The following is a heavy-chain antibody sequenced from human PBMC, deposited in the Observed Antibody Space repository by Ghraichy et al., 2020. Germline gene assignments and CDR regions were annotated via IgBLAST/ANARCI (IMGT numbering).Heavy chain of an antibody. CDR3: ARSLYGGDSVSRADY. V-gene: IGHV3-48*02. Sequence: GGSLRLSCAASGFTFSSYNMNWIRQAPGKGLEWVSYISSGSSIVYYADSVKDRFTISRDNAKNSLYLQMNSLRDEDTAVYYCARSLYGGDSVSRADYWGQGTLVTVSS. CDR1: GFTFSSYN. D-gene: IGHD2-21*02. CDR2: ISSGSSIV. J-gene: IGHJ4*02.